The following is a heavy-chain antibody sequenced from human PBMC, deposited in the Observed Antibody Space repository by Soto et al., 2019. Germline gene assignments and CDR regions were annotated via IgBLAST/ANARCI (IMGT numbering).Heavy chain of an antibody. CDR2: IKSKTDGGTT. Sequence: PVGSLRLSCAASGFTFSNAWMSWVRQAPGKGLEWVGRIKSKTDGGTTDYAAPVKGRFTISRDDSKNTLYLQMNSLKTEDTAVYYCTSTRITMVRGVIPFDYWGQGTLVTSPQ. V-gene: IGHV3-15*01. D-gene: IGHD3-10*01. CDR1: GFTFSNAW. J-gene: IGHJ4*02. CDR3: TSTRITMVRGVIPFDY.